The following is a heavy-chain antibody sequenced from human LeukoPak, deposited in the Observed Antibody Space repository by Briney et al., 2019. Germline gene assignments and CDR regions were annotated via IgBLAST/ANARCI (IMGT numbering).Heavy chain of an antibody. CDR1: GGFISSGDFY. D-gene: IGHD2-8*01. Sequence: SESLSLICTVAGGFISSGDFYWSWIRQPPGKGLECIGYIYHSGSTHYTPSLKSRLSISLDTSKNQVSLRLTSVTAADTAVYYCARGEVSGYCSNGICTSGAFDIWGQGTTVTVSS. CDR2: IYHSGST. J-gene: IGHJ3*02. V-gene: IGHV4-30-4*01. CDR3: ARGEVSGYCSNGICTSGAFDI.